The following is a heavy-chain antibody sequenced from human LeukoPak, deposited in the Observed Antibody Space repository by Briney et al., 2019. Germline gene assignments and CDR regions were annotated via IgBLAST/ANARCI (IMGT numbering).Heavy chain of an antibody. V-gene: IGHV4-61*01. D-gene: IGHD3-9*01. CDR3: ARGYYDILTGYYPFDY. Sequence: SETLSLTCTVSGGSVSSGSYYWSWIRQPPGKGLEWIGYIYYSGSTNYNPSLKSRVTISVDTSKNQLSLKLSSVTDADTAVYYCARGYYDILTGYYPFDYWGQGTLVTVSS. CDR1: GGSVSSGSYY. CDR2: IYYSGST. J-gene: IGHJ4*02.